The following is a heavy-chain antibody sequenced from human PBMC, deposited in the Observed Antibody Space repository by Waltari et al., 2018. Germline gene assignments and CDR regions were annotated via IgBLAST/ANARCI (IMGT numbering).Heavy chain of an antibody. Sequence: QVQLQESGPAVVKPSETLSLTCAVSGSSISGGYGWSWIRQAPGKGLEWIGSVSGSSTYTYFNPSLKSRVTSSKDTSKNQFSLKVTSVTAADTAVYYCARDTGSSGYSFFFDYWGQGVLVTVSS. CDR2: VSGSSTYT. CDR1: GSSISGGYG. J-gene: IGHJ4*02. CDR3: ARDTGSSGYSFFFDY. D-gene: IGHD6-13*01. V-gene: IGHV4-38-2*02.